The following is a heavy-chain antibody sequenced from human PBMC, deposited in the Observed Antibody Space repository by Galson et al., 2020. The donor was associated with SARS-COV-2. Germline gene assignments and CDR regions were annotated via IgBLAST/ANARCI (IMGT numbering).Heavy chain of an antibody. Sequence: ASVKVSCKASGYTFTSYGISWVRQAPGQGLEWMGWISAYNGNTNYAQKLQGRVTMTTDTSTSTAYMELRSLRSDDTAVYYCATYDYSFRNYYYGMDVWGQGTTVTVSS. CDR2: ISAYNGNT. D-gene: IGHD3-16*01. CDR1: GYTFTSYG. V-gene: IGHV1-18*04. J-gene: IGHJ6*02. CDR3: ATYDYSFRNYYYGMDV.